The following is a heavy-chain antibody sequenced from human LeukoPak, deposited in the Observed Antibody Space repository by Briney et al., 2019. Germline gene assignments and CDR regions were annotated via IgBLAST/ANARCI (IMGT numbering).Heavy chain of an antibody. CDR3: AKTPYSNPLLGYCYYGMDV. J-gene: IGHJ6*02. V-gene: IGHV3-30*18. CDR2: ISYDGSNK. Sequence: GGSLTLSCAASGFTFSSYAMHWVRQAPGKGLEWVAVISYDGSNKYYADSVKGRFTISRDNSKNTLYLQMNSLRAEDTAVYYCAKTPYSNPLLGYCYYGMDVWGQGTTDTVSS. CDR1: GFTFSSYA. D-gene: IGHD4-11*01.